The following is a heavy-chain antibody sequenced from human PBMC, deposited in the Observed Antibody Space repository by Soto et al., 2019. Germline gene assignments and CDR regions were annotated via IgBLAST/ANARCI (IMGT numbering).Heavy chain of an antibody. CDR2: ISGSGGST. CDR1: GFTFSSYA. D-gene: IGHD5-18*01. J-gene: IGHJ4*02. CDR3: AREVHTAMAPAFDY. V-gene: IGHV3-23*01. Sequence: GGSLRLSCAASGFTFSSYAMSWVRQAPGKGLEWVSAISGSGGSTYYADSVKGRFTISRDNSKNTVYLQMNSPRAEDTAVYYCAREVHTAMAPAFDYWGQGTPVTVSS.